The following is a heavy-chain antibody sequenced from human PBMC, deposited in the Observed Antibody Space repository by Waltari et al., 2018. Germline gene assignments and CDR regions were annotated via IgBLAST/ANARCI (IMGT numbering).Heavy chain of an antibody. Sequence: QVQLQQSGPGLVKPSQTLSLTCAISADSVSSNSAAWNWIRQSPSRGLERLGRAYYRSRWYSDYALSVKSRITINPDTSKNQFSLQLNSVTPEDTAVYYCARSYYDLRSGQTYYYYGMDVWGQGTTVTVSS. D-gene: IGHD3-3*01. CDR3: ARSYYDLRSGQTYYYYGMDV. CDR2: AYYRSRWYS. J-gene: IGHJ6*02. V-gene: IGHV6-1*01. CDR1: ADSVSSNSAA.